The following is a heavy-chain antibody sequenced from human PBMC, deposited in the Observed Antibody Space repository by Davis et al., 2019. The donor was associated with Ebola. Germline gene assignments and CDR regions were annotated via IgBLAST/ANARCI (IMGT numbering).Heavy chain of an antibody. J-gene: IGHJ6*02. CDR3: ARELRLYYGSGSRKGGYYYYGMDV. D-gene: IGHD3-10*01. Sequence: GGSLRLSCAASGFTFSSYSMNWVRQAPGKGLEWVSYISSSSSTIYYADSVKGRFTISRDNAKNSLYLQMNSLRDEDTAVYYCARELRLYYGSGSRKGGYYYYGMDVWGQGTTVTVSS. CDR1: GFTFSSYS. CDR2: ISSSSSTI. V-gene: IGHV3-48*02.